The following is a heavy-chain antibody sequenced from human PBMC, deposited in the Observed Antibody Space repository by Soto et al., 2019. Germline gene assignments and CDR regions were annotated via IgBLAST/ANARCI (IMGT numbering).Heavy chain of an antibody. CDR2: ISGSGGST. CDR3: AKLLCGGDCYSGYDAFDI. D-gene: IGHD2-21*02. CDR1: GFTFSSYA. J-gene: IGHJ3*02. Sequence: GGSLRLSCAASGFTFSSYAMSWVRQAPGKGLEWVSAISGSGGSTYYADSVKGRFTISRDNSKNTLYLQMNSLRAEDTAVYYCAKLLCGGDCYSGYDAFDILGQGTMVTVSS. V-gene: IGHV3-23*01.